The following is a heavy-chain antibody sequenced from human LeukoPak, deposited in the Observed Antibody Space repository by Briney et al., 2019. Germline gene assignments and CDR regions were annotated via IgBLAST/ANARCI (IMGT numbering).Heavy chain of an antibody. CDR3: AKESWDRSSPHLDV. CDR1: GFTISNSA. J-gene: IGHJ6*04. V-gene: IGHV3-23*01. Sequence: GGSLRLSCAASGFTISNSAMNWVRQAPGKGLEWVSGISNSGRSTDYADSVKGRFTIARESNKNMVYLQMNSLRAEDTAIYYCAKESWDRSSPHLDVWGKGTTVTVSS. CDR2: ISNSGRST. D-gene: IGHD2-2*01.